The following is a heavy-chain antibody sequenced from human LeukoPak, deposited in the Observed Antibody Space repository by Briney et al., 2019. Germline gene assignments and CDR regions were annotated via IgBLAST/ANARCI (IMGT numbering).Heavy chain of an antibody. Sequence: GGSLRLSCAASGFTFSSYWMSWVRQAPGRGLEWVASIQREGSEEHYVDSVKGRFTISRDNAKNTLYLQMNSLRAEDTAVYYCAREMATISKAWGAAFDYWGQGTLVTVSS. D-gene: IGHD5-24*01. V-gene: IGHV3-7*01. CDR3: AREMATISKAWGAAFDY. CDR1: GFTFSSYW. CDR2: IQREGSEE. J-gene: IGHJ4*02.